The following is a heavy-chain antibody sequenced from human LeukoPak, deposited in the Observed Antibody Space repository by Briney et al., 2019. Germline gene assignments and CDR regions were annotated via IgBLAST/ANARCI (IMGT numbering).Heavy chain of an antibody. J-gene: IGHJ3*02. CDR3: ATGPYAAFEM. V-gene: IGHV3-74*01. D-gene: IGHD2-2*01. CDR2: VKDDGIST. CDR1: GFTFTKFW. Sequence: GGSLRLSCAASGFTFTKFWMHWVRQAPGGGLVWVSRVKDDGISTLYADSVKGRFTISRDNAKNTLYLQMNSLRADDTALYYCATGPYAAFEMWGQGTMVTVSS.